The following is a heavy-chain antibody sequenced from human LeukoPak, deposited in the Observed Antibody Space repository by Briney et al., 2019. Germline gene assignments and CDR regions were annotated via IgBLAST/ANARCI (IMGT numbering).Heavy chain of an antibody. CDR3: ASLSGYYYVDY. CDR1: GYTFTGYY. V-gene: IGHV1-2*02. J-gene: IGHJ4*02. D-gene: IGHD3-22*01. Sequence: ASVKVSCKTSGYTFTGYYLFWVRQAPGQGLEWMGWINPNTGGTNYAQKFQGRVTMTRDTSISTAYMELSRLTSDDTAMYYCASLSGYYYVDYWGQGSLVTVSS. CDR2: INPNTGGT.